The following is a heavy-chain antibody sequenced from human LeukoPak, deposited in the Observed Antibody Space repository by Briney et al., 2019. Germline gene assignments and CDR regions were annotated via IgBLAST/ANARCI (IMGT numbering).Heavy chain of an antibody. Sequence: SVKVSCKASGYTFTSYGISWVRQAPGQGLEWMGGIIPIFGTANYAQKFQGRVTITADESTSTAYMELSSLRSEDTAVYYCARGLSLDDILTGIPLDYWGQGTLVTVSS. CDR3: ARGLSLDDILTGIPLDY. J-gene: IGHJ4*02. V-gene: IGHV1-69*13. CDR2: IIPIFGTA. D-gene: IGHD3-9*01. CDR1: GYTFTSYG.